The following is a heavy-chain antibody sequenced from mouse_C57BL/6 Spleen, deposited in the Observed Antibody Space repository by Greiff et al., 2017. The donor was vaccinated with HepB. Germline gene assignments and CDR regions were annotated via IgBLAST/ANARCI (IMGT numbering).Heavy chain of an antibody. Sequence: EVQLQQSVAELVRPGASVKLSCTASGFNIKNTYMHWVKQRPEQGLEWIGRIDPANGNTKYAPKFQGKATITADTSSISAYLQLSSLTSEDTAISSCARPGRDYAREYYFDYWGQGTTLTVSS. D-gene: IGHD2-4*01. CDR1: GFNIKNTY. CDR3: ARPGRDYAREYYFDY. V-gene: IGHV14-3*01. J-gene: IGHJ2*01. CDR2: IDPANGNT.